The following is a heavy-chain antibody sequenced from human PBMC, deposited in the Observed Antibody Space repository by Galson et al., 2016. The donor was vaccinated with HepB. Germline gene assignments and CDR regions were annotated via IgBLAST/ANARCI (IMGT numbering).Heavy chain of an antibody. CDR3: ARATSYAQSNPADY. J-gene: IGHJ4*02. D-gene: IGHD1-14*01. Sequence: SLRLSCAASGFTFDDYGMSWVRQAPGKGLEWVSGINWNGGSTDYADSVKGRFTISRDNAKNSLYLQMNSLRAEDTALYYCARATSYAQSNPADYWGQGTLVTVSS. CDR1: GFTFDDYG. V-gene: IGHV3-20*04. CDR2: INWNGGST.